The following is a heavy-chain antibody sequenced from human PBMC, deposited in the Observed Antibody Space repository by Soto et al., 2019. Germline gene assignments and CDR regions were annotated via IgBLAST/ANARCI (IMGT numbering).Heavy chain of an antibody. V-gene: IGHV3-48*02. CDR3: ARDSPYDRGDFWSGREDYYYGMDV. J-gene: IGHJ6*02. Sequence: GGSLRLSCAASGFTFSSYSMNWVRQAPGKGLEWVSYISSSSSTIYYADSVKGRFTISRDNAKNSLYLQMNSLRDEDTAVYYCARDSPYDRGDFWSGREDYYYGMDVWGQGTTVTVSS. CDR2: ISSSSSTI. D-gene: IGHD3-3*01. CDR1: GFTFSSYS.